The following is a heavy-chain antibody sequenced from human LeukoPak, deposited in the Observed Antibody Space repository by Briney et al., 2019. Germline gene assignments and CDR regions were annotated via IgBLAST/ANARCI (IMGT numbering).Heavy chain of an antibody. V-gene: IGHV1-18*01. D-gene: IGHD6-13*01. J-gene: IGHJ5*02. CDR1: GYTFTSYG. CDR2: ISAYNGNT. CDR3: ARDHSSSWYSVYSWIWFDP. Sequence: ASVKVSCKASGYTFTSYGISWVRQAPGQGLEWMGWISAYNGNTNYAQKLQDRVTMTTDTSTSTAYMELRSLRSDDTAVYYCARDHSSSWYSVYSWIWFDPWGQGTLVTVSS.